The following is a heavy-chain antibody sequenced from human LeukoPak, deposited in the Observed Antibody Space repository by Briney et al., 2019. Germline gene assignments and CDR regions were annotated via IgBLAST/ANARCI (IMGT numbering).Heavy chain of an antibody. CDR1: GFTFSSYA. CDR3: ARRRDLSFDQ. CDR2: INSDGSTT. D-gene: IGHD3/OR15-3a*01. V-gene: IGHV3-74*01. Sequence: GGSLRLSCAASGFTFSSYAMSWVRQAPGKGLLWVSHINSDGSTTNCADSVKGRFTMSRDNAKNTVYLQMSSLRAEDTALYYCARRRDLSFDQGREGTLVSVSS. J-gene: IGHJ4*02.